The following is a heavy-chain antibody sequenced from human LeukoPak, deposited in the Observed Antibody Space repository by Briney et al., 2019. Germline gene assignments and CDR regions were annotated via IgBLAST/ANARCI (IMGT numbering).Heavy chain of an antibody. V-gene: IGHV4-4*07. CDR2: IYTSGST. J-gene: IGHJ6*02. D-gene: IGHD3-9*01. Sequence: SETLSLTCTVSGGSISSYYWSWIRQPAGKGLEWIGRIYTSGSTNYNPSLKSRVTMSVDTSKNQFSLKLSSVTAADTAVYYCAALASYYDISHYYGMDVWGQGTTATVSS. CDR3: AALASYYDISHYYGMDV. CDR1: GGSISSYY.